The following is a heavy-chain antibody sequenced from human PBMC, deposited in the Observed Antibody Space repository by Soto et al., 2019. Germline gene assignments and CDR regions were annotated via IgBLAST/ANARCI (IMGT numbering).Heavy chain of an antibody. Sequence: PGGSLRLTCAASGVTFISYGMHWVRQAPGKGLEWVAVISYDGSNKYYADSVKGRFTISRDKSKNTLYLQMNSLRAEDTAVYYCAKALSPVGNDAFDIWGQGTMVTVSS. CDR2: ISYDGSNK. J-gene: IGHJ3*02. CDR1: GVTFISYG. V-gene: IGHV3-30*18. CDR3: AKALSPVGNDAFDI. D-gene: IGHD1-26*01.